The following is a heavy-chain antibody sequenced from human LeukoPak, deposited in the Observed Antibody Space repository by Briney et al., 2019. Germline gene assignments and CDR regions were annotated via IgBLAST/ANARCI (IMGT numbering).Heavy chain of an antibody. CDR3: ARQTPYDFWGGYYDY. J-gene: IGHJ4*02. CDR2: IYHSGST. Sequence: SETLSLTCVVSGYSIGSGYYWGWMRQPPGKGLEWIGTIYHSGSTYYNPSLKSRVTMSVDTSKNQFSLKLSSVTAADTAVYSCARQTPYDFWGGYYDYWGQGILVTVSS. CDR1: GYSIGSGYY. V-gene: IGHV4-38-2*01. D-gene: IGHD3-3*01.